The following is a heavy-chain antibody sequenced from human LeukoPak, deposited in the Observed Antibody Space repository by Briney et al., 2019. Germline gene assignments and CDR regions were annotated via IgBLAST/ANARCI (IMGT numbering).Heavy chain of an antibody. V-gene: IGHV4-38-2*01. CDR2: IYHSGST. CDR1: GYSISSGYY. CDR3: AGHYDFWSGPFWFDP. J-gene: IGHJ5*02. D-gene: IGHD3-3*01. Sequence: SETLSLTCAVSGYSISSGYYWGWTRQPPGKGLEWIGSIYHSGSTYYNPSLKSRVTISVDTSKNQFSLKLSSVTAADTAVYYCAGHYDFWSGPFWFDPWGQGTLVTVSS.